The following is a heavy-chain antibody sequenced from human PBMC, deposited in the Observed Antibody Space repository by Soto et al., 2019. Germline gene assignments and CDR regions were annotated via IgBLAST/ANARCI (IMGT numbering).Heavy chain of an antibody. V-gene: IGHV2-5*02. CDR3: AHRVYMYGNCDHGYFDY. J-gene: IGHJ4*02. D-gene: IGHD5-18*01. CDR2: MYWDDDK. Sequence: QITLKESGPTRVKPTQTLALTCTFSGFSLTTSGVGVGWGRKTPGKALEWLAVMYWDDDKRYNPSLKNRLTITKDNSQNQVVLIMADMAPVDTATYFCAHRVYMYGNCDHGYFDYWGQGTLVTVSS. CDR1: GFSLTTSGVG.